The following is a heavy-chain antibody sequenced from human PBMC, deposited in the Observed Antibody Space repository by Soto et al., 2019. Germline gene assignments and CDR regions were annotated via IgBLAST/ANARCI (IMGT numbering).Heavy chain of an antibody. D-gene: IGHD6-13*01. Sequence: QITLKASGPTLVKPTQTLTLTCTFSGFSLSTSGVGVGWIRQPPGKALEWLALIYWDDDKRYSPSLESRLTITKDTSKNHVILRMTNMHPVDTATYYCAHRGRVGAAHYGMDVWGQGTTVTVSS. J-gene: IGHJ6*02. CDR3: AHRGRVGAAHYGMDV. CDR2: IYWDDDK. CDR1: GFSLSTSGVG. V-gene: IGHV2-5*02.